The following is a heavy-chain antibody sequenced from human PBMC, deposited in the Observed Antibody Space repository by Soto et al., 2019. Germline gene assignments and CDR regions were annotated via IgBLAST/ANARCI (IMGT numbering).Heavy chain of an antibody. J-gene: IGHJ5*02. D-gene: IGHD2-21*02. CDR2: ISAYNGNT. CDR3: ARDFTYCGGDCYSDWFDP. CDR1: GYTFTSYG. V-gene: IGHV1-18*01. Sequence: EASVKVSCKASGYTFTSYGISWVRQAPGQGLEWMGWISAYNGNTNYAQKLQGRVTMTTDTSTSTAYMELRSLRSDDTAVYYCARDFTYCGGDCYSDWFDPWGQGTLVTVSS.